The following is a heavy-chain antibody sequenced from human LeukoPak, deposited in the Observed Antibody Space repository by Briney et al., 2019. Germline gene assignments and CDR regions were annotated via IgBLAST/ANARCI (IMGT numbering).Heavy chain of an antibody. Sequence: GGSLRPSCAASGFTFDDYAMHWVRQAPGKGLEWVSGISWNSGSIGYADSVKGRFTISRDNAKNSLYLQMNSLRAEDTALYYCGKDNNGGGLFDYWGQGTLVTVSS. CDR1: GFTFDDYA. J-gene: IGHJ4*02. V-gene: IGHV3-9*01. D-gene: IGHD7-27*01. CDR3: GKDNNGGGLFDY. CDR2: ISWNSGSI.